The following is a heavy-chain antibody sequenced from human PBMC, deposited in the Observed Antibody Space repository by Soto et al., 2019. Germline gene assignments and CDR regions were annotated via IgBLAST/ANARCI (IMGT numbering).Heavy chain of an antibody. V-gene: IGHV1-2*02. D-gene: IGHD6-13*01. CDR2: INPSSGGT. CDR1: GYPLTAKY. Sequence: ASVKVSCRASGYPLTAKYLHWVRQAPGQGLEWMGWINPSSGGTKEAQKFRGRVTMTRDTSISAAYMELSRLTSDDTAVYYCAKGGSSWTEWFDPWCQGTLVTVSS. J-gene: IGHJ5*02. CDR3: AKGGSSWTEWFDP.